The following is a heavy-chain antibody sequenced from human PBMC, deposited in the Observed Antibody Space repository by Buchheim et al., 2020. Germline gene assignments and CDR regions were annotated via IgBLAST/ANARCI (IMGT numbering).Heavy chain of an antibody. CDR2: INTATGDT. Sequence: QVRLVQSGAEVKKPGASVKVSCKASGYSFTSFDINWVRQATGQGLEWMGGINTATGDTAYAQKFQGRVTLTRDTSIPNAYLELGALTSADTAVYYCARGRGFYFPFYWGQGTL. V-gene: IGHV1-8*01. CDR1: GYSFTSFD. J-gene: IGHJ4*02. CDR3: ARGRGFYFPFY. D-gene: IGHD2/OR15-2a*01.